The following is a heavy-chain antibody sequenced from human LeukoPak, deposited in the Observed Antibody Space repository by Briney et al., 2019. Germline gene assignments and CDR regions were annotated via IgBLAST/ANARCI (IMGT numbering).Heavy chain of an antibody. CDR2: IYHSGRT. CDR1: GYSISSGYY. Sequence: KPSETLSLTCTVSGYSISSGYYWGWIRQPPGKGLEWIGSIYHSGRTFYNPSLKSRVTISVDTSKNQFSLKLTSVTAADTAVYYCARQLALLWFGELLPYFDYWGQGTLVTVSS. V-gene: IGHV4-38-2*02. D-gene: IGHD3-10*01. J-gene: IGHJ4*02. CDR3: ARQLALLWFGELLPYFDY.